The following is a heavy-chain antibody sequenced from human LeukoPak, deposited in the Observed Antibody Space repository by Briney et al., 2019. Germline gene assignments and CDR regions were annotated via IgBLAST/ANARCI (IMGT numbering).Heavy chain of an antibody. D-gene: IGHD3-9*01. V-gene: IGHV3-30*03. CDR1: GFTFSSYS. CDR3: ARDGGGYDILTGYHRLNYFDY. CDR2: ISYDGSNK. Sequence: GGSLRLSCAASGFTFSSYSVNWVRQAPGKGLEWVAVISYDGSNKYYADSVKGRFTISRDNSKNTLYLQMNSLRAEDTAVYYCARDGGGYDILTGYHRLNYFDYWGQGTLVTVSS. J-gene: IGHJ4*02.